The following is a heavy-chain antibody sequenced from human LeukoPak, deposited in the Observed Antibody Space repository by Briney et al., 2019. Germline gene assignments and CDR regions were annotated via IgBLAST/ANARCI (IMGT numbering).Heavy chain of an antibody. V-gene: IGHV3-23*01. CDR2: ISGSGGST. Sequence: GGSLRLSXAASGFTFSSYSMNWVCQAPGKGLEWVSAISGSGGSTYYADSVKGRFTISRDNSKNTLYLQMNSLRAEDTAVYYCAKGRPLAPRYCNGGSCYLRHYYFDYWGQGTLVTVSS. CDR3: AKGRPLAPRYCNGGSCYLRHYYFDY. J-gene: IGHJ4*02. CDR1: GFTFSSYS. D-gene: IGHD2-15*01.